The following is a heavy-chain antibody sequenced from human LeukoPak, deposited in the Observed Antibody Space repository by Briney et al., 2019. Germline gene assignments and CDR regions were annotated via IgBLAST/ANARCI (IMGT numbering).Heavy chain of an antibody. J-gene: IGHJ3*02. CDR3: ARDEAHLWQYHAFDM. Sequence: APVKVSCMASGYTFTSYGISWVRQAPGQGLEWMGWISAYNGNTNYAQKLQGRVTITRDTSASTAYMELSSLRSEDTAVYYCARDEAHLWQYHAFDMWGQGTMVTVSS. CDR2: ISAYNGNT. D-gene: IGHD3-3*02. CDR1: GYTFTSYG. V-gene: IGHV1-18*01.